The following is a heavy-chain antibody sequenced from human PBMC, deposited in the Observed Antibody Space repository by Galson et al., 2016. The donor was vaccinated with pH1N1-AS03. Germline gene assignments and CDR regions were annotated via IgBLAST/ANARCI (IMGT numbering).Heavy chain of an antibody. CDR3: AKAERGGYYFRLTFEI. V-gene: IGHV3-9*01. Sequence: SLRLSCAASGFSFNDHALHWVRRAPGKGLEWVSGISWDGSNTDYADSVKGRFTISRDNAKNSLYLQMNSLGPEDTALYYCAKAERGGYYFRLTFEIWGQGTMVTVSS. CDR1: GFSFNDHA. CDR2: ISWDGSNT. D-gene: IGHD3-22*01. J-gene: IGHJ3*02.